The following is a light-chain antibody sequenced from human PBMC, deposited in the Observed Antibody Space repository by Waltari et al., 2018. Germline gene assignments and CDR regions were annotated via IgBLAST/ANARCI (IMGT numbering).Light chain of an antibody. Sequence: DIQITQSPSSLSPSVGERVTITCLASQGIANHLAWFQQKPGKAPKFLIYAASSLQSGVPSKFSGSGSVTDFTLTITNLQPEDFAVYYCQQYNSFPVTFGGGTKVEIK. CDR2: AAS. CDR1: QGIANH. CDR3: QQYNSFPVT. V-gene: IGKV1-16*02. J-gene: IGKJ4*01.